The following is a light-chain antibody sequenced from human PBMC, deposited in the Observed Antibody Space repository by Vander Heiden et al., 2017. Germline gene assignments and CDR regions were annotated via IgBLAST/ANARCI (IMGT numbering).Light chain of an antibody. J-gene: IGLJ1*01. V-gene: IGLV2-8*01. CDR1: SSDIGNS. CDR2: EVT. Sequence: QSALTQPPSASGSPGQSVTISCTGTSSDIGNSVSWYQHHPGKAPKLMIFEVTKRPSGVPDRFSGSKSGNTASLTVSGLQAEDEADYYCSASVGSKGVFGTGTKVNVL. CDR3: SASVGSKGV.